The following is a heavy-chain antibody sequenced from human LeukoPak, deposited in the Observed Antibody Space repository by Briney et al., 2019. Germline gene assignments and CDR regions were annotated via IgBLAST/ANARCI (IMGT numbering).Heavy chain of an antibody. CDR1: GGSISSYY. CDR2: IYYNGST. V-gene: IGHV4-59*12. Sequence: SETLSLTCTVSGGSISSYYWSWIRQPSGKGLEWIGYIYYNGSTKYNPTLKSRVTISVDTSKNQFSLKLSSVTAADTAVYYCARVIDGYPSVDYYYMDVWGKGTTVTVSS. D-gene: IGHD5-24*01. J-gene: IGHJ6*03. CDR3: ARVIDGYPSVDYYYMDV.